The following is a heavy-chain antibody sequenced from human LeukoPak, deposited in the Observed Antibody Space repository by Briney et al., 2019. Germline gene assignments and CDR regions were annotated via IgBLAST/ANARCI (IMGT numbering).Heavy chain of an antibody. V-gene: IGHV3-7*01. CDR1: GSTFSTYW. Sequence: GGSLRLSCAASGSTFSTYWMNWVRQAPGKGLEWVANIKQDRSAKYYVDSVKGRFTISRDNAKNSLYLQMNSLRVEDTALYYCARGYADYANWFDRWGQGTLVTASS. CDR2: IKQDRSAK. J-gene: IGHJ5*02. CDR3: ARGYADYANWFDR. D-gene: IGHD4-17*01.